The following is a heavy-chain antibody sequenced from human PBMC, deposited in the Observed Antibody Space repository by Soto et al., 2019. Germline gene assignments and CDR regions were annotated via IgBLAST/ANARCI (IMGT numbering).Heavy chain of an antibody. Sequence: ASVKVSCKASGYTFTSYYMHWVRQAPGQGLEWMGIINPSGGSTSYAQKFQGRVTMTRDTSTSTVYMELSSLRSEDTAVYYCARGHCSSTSCYHNWFDPWGQGTLVTVSS. D-gene: IGHD2-2*01. CDR1: GYTFTSYY. CDR3: ARGHCSSTSCYHNWFDP. V-gene: IGHV1-46*01. J-gene: IGHJ5*02. CDR2: INPSGGST.